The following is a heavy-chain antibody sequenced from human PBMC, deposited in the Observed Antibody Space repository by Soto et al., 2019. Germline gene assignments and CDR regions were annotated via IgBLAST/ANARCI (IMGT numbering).Heavy chain of an antibody. CDR1: GGTFSSYA. Sequence: GASVKVSCKASGGTFSSYAISWVRQAPGQGLEWMGGIIPIFGTANYAQKFQGRVTITADESTSTAYMELSSLRSEDTAVYYCAVDILTGYDFGFYWGQGTTVTVSS. CDR3: AVDILTGYDFGFY. D-gene: IGHD3-9*01. V-gene: IGHV1-69*13. J-gene: IGHJ6*02. CDR2: IIPIFGTA.